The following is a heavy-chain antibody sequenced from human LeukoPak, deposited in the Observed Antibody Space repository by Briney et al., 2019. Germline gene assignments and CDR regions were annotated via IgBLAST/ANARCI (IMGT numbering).Heavy chain of an antibody. D-gene: IGHD3-3*01. J-gene: IGHJ5*02. CDR1: GGSFSGYY. CDR3: ARRSQHYDFWSGYYRFWFDP. V-gene: IGHV4-34*01. Sequence: SETLSLTCAVYGGSFSGYYWSWIRQPPGKGLEWIGEINHSGSTNYNPSLKSRVTISVDTSKNQFSLKLSSVTAADTAVYYCARRSQHYDFWSGYYRFWFDPWGQGTLVTVSS. CDR2: INHSGST.